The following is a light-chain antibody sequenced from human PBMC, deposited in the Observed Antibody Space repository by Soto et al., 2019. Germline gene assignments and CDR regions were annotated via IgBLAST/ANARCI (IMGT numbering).Light chain of an antibody. J-gene: IGLJ1*01. CDR1: SSDVGGYNY. CDR3: SSYTASSAPYV. Sequence: QSALTQPASVSGSPGQSITISCTGTSSDVGGYNYVSWYQQHPDKAPQLMIYDVSNRPSGVSNRFSGSKSGNTASLTISGLQAEDEADYYCSSYTASSAPYVFGTGTKVTVL. V-gene: IGLV2-14*01. CDR2: DVS.